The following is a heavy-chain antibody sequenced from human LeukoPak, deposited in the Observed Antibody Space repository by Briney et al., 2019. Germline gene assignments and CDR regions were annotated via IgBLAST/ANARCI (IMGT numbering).Heavy chain of an antibody. CDR3: ARVKRGGYYDSSGPFDY. CDR2: IYYSGST. V-gene: IGHV4-59*01. CDR1: GGSISSYY. Sequence: SETLSLTCTVPGGSISSYYWSWIRQPPGKGLEWIGYIYYSGSTNYNPSLKSRVTISVDTSKNQFSLKLSSVTAADTAVYYCARVKRGGYYDSSGPFDYWGQGTLVTVSS. D-gene: IGHD3-22*01. J-gene: IGHJ4*02.